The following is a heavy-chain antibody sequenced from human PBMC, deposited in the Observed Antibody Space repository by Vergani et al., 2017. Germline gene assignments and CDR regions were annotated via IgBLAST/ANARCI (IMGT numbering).Heavy chain of an antibody. CDR3: ARTPLAPPTSHYYYYYGMDV. V-gene: IGHV4-59*01. CDR2: IYYSGST. Sequence: QVQLQESGPGLVKPSETLSLTCTVSGGSISSYYWSWIRQPPGKGLEWIGYIYYSGSTNYNPSLKSRVTISVDTSKNQFSLKLSSVTAADTAVYYCARTPLAPPTSHYYYYYGMDVWGQGTTVTVSS. CDR1: GGSISSYY. J-gene: IGHJ6*02. D-gene: IGHD2-2*01.